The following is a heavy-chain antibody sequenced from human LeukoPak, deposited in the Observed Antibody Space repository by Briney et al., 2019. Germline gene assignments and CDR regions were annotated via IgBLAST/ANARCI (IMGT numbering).Heavy chain of an antibody. CDR2: INPNSGGT. D-gene: IGHD4-11*01. CDR3: ARDAPYSNYQTIGY. CDR1: GYTFTGYY. J-gene: IGHJ4*02. Sequence: ASVKVSCKASGYTFTGYYMHWVRQAPGQGPEWMGWINPNSGGTNYAQKFQGRVTMTRDTSISTAYMELSRLRSDDTAVYYCARDAPYSNYQTIGYWGQGTLVTVSS. V-gene: IGHV1-2*02.